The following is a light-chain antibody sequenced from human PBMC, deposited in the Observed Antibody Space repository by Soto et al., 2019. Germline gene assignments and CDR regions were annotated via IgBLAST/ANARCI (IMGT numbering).Light chain of an antibody. CDR3: MQALQTPYT. Sequence: DIVMTQSPLSLPVTPGEPASTSCRSSQSLLHTNGYNYLDWYLQKPGQSPQLLIYMCSSRASGVPDRFSGSGSGTDFTLKISRVEAEDVGVYYCMQALQTPYTFGQGTKLEIK. J-gene: IGKJ2*01. V-gene: IGKV2-28*01. CDR1: QSLLHTNGYNY. CDR2: MCS.